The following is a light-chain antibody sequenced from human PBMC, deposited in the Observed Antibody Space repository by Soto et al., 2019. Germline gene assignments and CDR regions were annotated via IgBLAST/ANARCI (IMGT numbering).Light chain of an antibody. Sequence: DIQLTQSPSFLSASVGDRVTITCRASQGISSYLAWYQQKSGKAPKLLIYVASTLQSGVPSRFSGSGSGTEVTLTISSLQPEDFATYYCQQFSAYPLTFGGGTKVEIK. CDR2: VAS. CDR1: QGISSY. J-gene: IGKJ4*01. V-gene: IGKV1-9*01. CDR3: QQFSAYPLT.